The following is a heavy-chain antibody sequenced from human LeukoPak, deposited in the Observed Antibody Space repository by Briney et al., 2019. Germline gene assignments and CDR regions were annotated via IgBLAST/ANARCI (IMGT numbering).Heavy chain of an antibody. D-gene: IGHD3-10*01. J-gene: IGHJ5*02. CDR3: ARAVLLWFGELFLDP. V-gene: IGHV1-46*03. CDR2: LNPSGGST. CDR1: VYTFPSYY. Sequence: ASVAVSFKATVYTFPSYYMHWVRQAPGQGLAWMGILNPSGGSTSYAQKFQGRVTMTRDTSTSTVYMELSSLRSEDTAVYYCARAVLLWFGELFLDPWGQGTLVTVSS.